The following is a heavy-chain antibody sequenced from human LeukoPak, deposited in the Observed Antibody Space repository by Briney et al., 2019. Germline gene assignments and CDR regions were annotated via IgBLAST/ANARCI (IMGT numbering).Heavy chain of an antibody. D-gene: IGHD3-22*01. CDR1: GYTFTGYY. V-gene: IGHV1-2*02. CDR3: ARAAFDYDYDMSGFYSY. CDR2: INPNSGGT. Sequence: GASVKVSCKASGYTFTGYYMHWVRQAPGQGLEWMGWINPNSGGTNYAQKFQGRVTMTRDTSISTAYMELSRLRSDDTAVYYCARAAFDYDYDMSGFYSYWGQGSLLTVSS. J-gene: IGHJ4*02.